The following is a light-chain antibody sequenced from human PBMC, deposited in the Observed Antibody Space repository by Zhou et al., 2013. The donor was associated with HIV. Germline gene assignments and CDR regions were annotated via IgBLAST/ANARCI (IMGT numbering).Light chain of an antibody. V-gene: IGKV1-9*01. CDR3: QQYHTHPFT. Sequence: DIQMTQSPSTVSASVGDRVTITCRASQGISSYLAWYQQNPGKVPKLLIYAASTLQSGVPSRFSGTGSGTEFTLTISCLQSEDSATYYCQQYHTHPFTFGPGTKVDIK. CDR2: AAS. J-gene: IGKJ3*01. CDR1: QGISSY.